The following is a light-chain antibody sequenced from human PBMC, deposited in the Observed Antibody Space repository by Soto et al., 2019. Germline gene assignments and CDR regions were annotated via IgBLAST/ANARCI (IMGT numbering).Light chain of an antibody. CDR1: TGAVTSGHY. V-gene: IGLV7-46*01. CDR3: LLSYSGARPVV. J-gene: IGLJ2*01. Sequence: QAVVTQEPSLTVSPGGTVTLTCGSSTGAVTSGHYPYWFHQKPGQAPRTLLYDTSNKHSWTPARFSGSLLGGKAALTLSGAQPEDEAEYYCLLSYSGARPVVFGGGTKLTVL. CDR2: DTS.